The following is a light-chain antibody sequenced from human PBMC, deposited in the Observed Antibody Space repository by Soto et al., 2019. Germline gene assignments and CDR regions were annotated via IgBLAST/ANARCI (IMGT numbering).Light chain of an antibody. Sequence: EIVLTQSPGTRAFPSGERGTLSFRTSQSVSSNYLAWYQQKPGQAPRLLIYGASSRATGIPDRFSGGGSGTDFTLTISRLEPEDFAVYYCQQFSSYPLTFGGGTKVDIK. V-gene: IGKV3-20*01. CDR1: QSVSSNY. CDR2: GAS. CDR3: QQFSSYPLT. J-gene: IGKJ4*01.